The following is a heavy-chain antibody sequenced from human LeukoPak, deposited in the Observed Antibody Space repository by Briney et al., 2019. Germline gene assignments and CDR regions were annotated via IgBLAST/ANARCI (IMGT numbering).Heavy chain of an antibody. CDR3: ARGGRGSAAVVAPRSFDI. D-gene: IGHD3-22*01. J-gene: IGHJ3*02. Sequence: GSLRLSCAASGFTVSSIHMVWVRQAPGKGLEWVSVTYTGGNSYYADSVKGRFIISRDISKNTLYLQMNSLRAEDSALYHCARGGRGSAAVVAPRSFDIWGQGTMVTVSS. CDR2: TYTGGNS. CDR1: GFTVSSIH. V-gene: IGHV3-53*01.